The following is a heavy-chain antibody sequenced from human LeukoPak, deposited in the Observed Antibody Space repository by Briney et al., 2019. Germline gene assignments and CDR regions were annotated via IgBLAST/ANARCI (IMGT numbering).Heavy chain of an antibody. J-gene: IGHJ4*02. Sequence: GGSLGLSCAASGFTFSSYAMSWVRQAPGKGLEWVSGISGSGGSTYYADSVKGRFTISRDNSKNTLYLQMNSLRAEDTAVYYCAKDSYYDSSGYYPYWGQGTLVTVSS. CDR2: ISGSGGST. D-gene: IGHD3-22*01. CDR1: GFTFSSYA. V-gene: IGHV3-23*01. CDR3: AKDSYYDSSGYYPY.